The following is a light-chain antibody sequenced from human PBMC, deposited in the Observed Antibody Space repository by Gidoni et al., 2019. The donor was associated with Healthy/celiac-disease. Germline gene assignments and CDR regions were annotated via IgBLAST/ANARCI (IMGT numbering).Light chain of an antibody. Sequence: DIQMTQSPSTLFASVGDRVTITCRASQSISSWLAWYQQKPGKAPKLLIYKASSLESGVQSRFSGSGSGTEFTLTISSLQPDDFATYSCQQYNSYSPTFGQGTKVEIK. CDR3: QQYNSYSPT. CDR1: QSISSW. J-gene: IGKJ1*01. CDR2: KAS. V-gene: IGKV1-5*03.